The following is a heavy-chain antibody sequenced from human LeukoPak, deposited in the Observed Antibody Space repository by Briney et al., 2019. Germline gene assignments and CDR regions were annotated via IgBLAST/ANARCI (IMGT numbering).Heavy chain of an antibody. D-gene: IGHD4-17*01. CDR3: ARAQGPDYGDFPFDY. V-gene: IGHV4-59*01. Sequence: SETLSLTCTVSGGSISSYYWSWIRQPPGKGLEWIGYIYYSGSTNYNPSLKSRVTISVDTSKNQFSLKLSSVTAADTAVYYCARAQGPDYGDFPFDYWGQGTLVTVSS. CDR1: GGSISSYY. CDR2: IYYSGST. J-gene: IGHJ4*02.